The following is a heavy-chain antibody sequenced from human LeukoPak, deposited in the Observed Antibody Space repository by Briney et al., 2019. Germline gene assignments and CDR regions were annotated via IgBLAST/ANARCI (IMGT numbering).Heavy chain of an antibody. J-gene: IGHJ6*02. Sequence: ASVKVSCKASGYTFTSYGISWVRQAPGQGLEWMGWISAYNGNTNYAQKLQGRVTMTTDTSTSTAYMELSSLRSEDTAVYYCARRGSSWYALHNYCMAVWRQGPTVAASS. CDR1: GYTFTSYG. D-gene: IGHD6-13*01. CDR3: ARRGSSWYALHNYCMAV. V-gene: IGHV1-18*01. CDR2: ISAYNGNT.